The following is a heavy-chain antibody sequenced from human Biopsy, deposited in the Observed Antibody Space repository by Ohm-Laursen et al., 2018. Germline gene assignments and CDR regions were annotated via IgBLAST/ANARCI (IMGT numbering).Heavy chain of an antibody. J-gene: IGHJ4*02. CDR2: IYPSGCT. CDR1: GGSFNNYY. D-gene: IGHD3-10*01. Sequence: SQTLSLTCTVSGGSFNNYYWTWIRQPPGKGLEWIGHIYPSGCTNYNPSLKSRVTISVDTSKKHFSLRLRSVAAADTAVYYCASGVIGPADVSFEHWGQGTMVVVSS. V-gene: IGHV4-4*07. CDR3: ASGVIGPADVSFEH.